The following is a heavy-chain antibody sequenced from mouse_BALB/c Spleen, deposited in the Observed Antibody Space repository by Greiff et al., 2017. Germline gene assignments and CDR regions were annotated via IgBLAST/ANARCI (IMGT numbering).Heavy chain of an antibody. V-gene: IGHV5-4*02. CDR3: ARGGGKGYFDY. Sequence: DVQLVESGGGLVKPGGSLKLSCAASGFTFSDYYMYWVRQTPEKRLEWVATISDGGSYTYYPDSVKGRFTISRDNAKNNLYLQMSSLKSEDTAMYYCARGGGKGYFDYWGQGTTLTVSS. CDR1: GFTFSDYY. D-gene: IGHD1-1*02. J-gene: IGHJ2*01. CDR2: ISDGGSYT.